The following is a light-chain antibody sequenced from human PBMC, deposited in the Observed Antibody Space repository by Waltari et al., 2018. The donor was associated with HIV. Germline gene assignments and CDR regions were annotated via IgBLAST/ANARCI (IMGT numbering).Light chain of an antibody. V-gene: IGLV1-44*01. J-gene: IGLJ7*01. CDR1: SSNIGSNT. Sequence: QSVLTQPPSASGTPGQRVTISCSGSSSNIGSNTVNWYQQLPGTAANLPIYSINGRPACVPDRFSGSMSDSSASLAISGLQSEDEADYYCAALDDSLNSAVFGGGTQLTVL. CDR3: AALDDSLNSAV. CDR2: SIN.